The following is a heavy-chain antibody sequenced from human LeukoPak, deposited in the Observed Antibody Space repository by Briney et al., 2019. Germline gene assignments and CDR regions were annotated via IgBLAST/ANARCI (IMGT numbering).Heavy chain of an antibody. J-gene: IGHJ3*02. Sequence: SEILSLTCTVSGGSISSSSYYWGWIRQPPGKGLEWVGSIYYSGSTYYNPSLKSRVTISVDTSKNQFSLKLSSVTAADTAVYYCARDGLDIVVVVAATGAFDIWGQGTMVTVSS. V-gene: IGHV4-39*07. CDR1: GGSISSSSYY. CDR3: ARDGLDIVVVVAATGAFDI. CDR2: IYYSGST. D-gene: IGHD2-15*01.